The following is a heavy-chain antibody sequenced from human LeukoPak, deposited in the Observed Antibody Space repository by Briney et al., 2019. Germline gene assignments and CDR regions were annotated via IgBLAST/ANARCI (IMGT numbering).Heavy chain of an antibody. CDR3: ARDWGSIKVIADY. Sequence: ASVTVSCKATGYTFTSYGISWVRQAPGQGLEWMGWISSTSANTNYAQKLQCRVTMTSDTSTSTAYMELRSLISDDTALYFCARDWGSIKVIADYWGQGTLVTVSS. V-gene: IGHV1-18*01. CDR1: GYTFTSYG. CDR2: ISSTSANT. D-gene: IGHD7-27*01. J-gene: IGHJ4*02.